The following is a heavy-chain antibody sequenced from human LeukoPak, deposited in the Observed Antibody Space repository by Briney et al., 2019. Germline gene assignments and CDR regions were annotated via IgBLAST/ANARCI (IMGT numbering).Heavy chain of an antibody. CDR2: ISSSGST. J-gene: IGHJ4*02. V-gene: IGHV4-59*01. CDR3: ARVGRGDHTWGSYYCDH. Sequence: PSETLSLTCTVSGDSFRNYQWSWLRQPPGKGLEWIGYISSSGSTSYNPSLKSRLTISVDMSKNQFSLKLTSVTGADTAVCYCARVGRGDHTWGSYYCDHWGQGTLVSVSS. D-gene: IGHD3-16*01. CDR1: GDSFRNYQ.